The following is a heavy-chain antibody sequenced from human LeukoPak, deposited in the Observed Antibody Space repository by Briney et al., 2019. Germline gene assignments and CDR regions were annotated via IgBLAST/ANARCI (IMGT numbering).Heavy chain of an antibody. J-gene: IGHJ4*02. CDR3: ARGRGLRILRYFDY. Sequence: SETLSLTCAVYGGSFSVYYWSWIRQPPGKGLEWIGEINHSGSTNYNPSLKSRVTISVDTSKNQFSLKLSSVTAADTAVYYCARGRGLRILRYFDYWGQGTLVTVSS. D-gene: IGHD4-17*01. V-gene: IGHV4-34*01. CDR1: GGSFSVYY. CDR2: INHSGST.